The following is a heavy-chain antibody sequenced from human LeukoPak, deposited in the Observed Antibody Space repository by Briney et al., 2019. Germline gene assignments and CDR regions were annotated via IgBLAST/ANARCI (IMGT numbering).Heavy chain of an antibody. CDR1: GFTFDDYA. Sequence: PGGSLRLSCAASGFTFDDYAMHWVRQAPGKGLEWVSGISWNSGSIGYADSVKGRFTISRDNVKNSLYLQMNSLRAEDTALYYCAKDIGGGSYHFDYWGQGTLVTVSS. V-gene: IGHV3-9*01. CDR3: AKDIGGGSYHFDY. CDR2: ISWNSGSI. J-gene: IGHJ4*02. D-gene: IGHD1-26*01.